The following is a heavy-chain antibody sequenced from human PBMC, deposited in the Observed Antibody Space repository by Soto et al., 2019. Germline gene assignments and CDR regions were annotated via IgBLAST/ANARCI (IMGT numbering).Heavy chain of an antibody. Sequence: ASVKVSCKASGYTFTSYGISWVRQAPGQGLEWMGWISAYNGNTNYAQKLQGRVTMTTDTSTSTAYMELRSLRSDDTAVYYCARDPGYSYGAGRAPNYYYYGMDVWGQGTTVTVSS. V-gene: IGHV1-18*01. CDR3: ARDPGYSYGAGRAPNYYYYGMDV. D-gene: IGHD5-18*01. CDR1: GYTFTSYG. J-gene: IGHJ6*02. CDR2: ISAYNGNT.